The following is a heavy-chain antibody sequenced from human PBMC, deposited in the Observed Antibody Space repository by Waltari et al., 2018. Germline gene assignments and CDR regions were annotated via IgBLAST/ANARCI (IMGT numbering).Heavy chain of an antibody. CDR2: ISGSGGST. D-gene: IGHD6-19*01. CDR1: GFTVSSYA. V-gene: IGHV3-23*04. CDR3: ASRGSSGLGGY. Sequence: EVQLVESGGGLVQPGGSLRLYCAASGFTVSSYAMSWVRQAPGKGLEWVSAISGSGGSTYDADSVKGRFTSSRDNSKNTLYLQMNSLRAEDTAVYYCASRGSSGLGGYWGQGTLVTVSS. J-gene: IGHJ4*02.